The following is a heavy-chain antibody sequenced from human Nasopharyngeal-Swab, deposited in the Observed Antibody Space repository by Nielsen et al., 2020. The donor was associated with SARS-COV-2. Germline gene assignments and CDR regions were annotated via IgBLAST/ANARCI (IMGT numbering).Heavy chain of an antibody. CDR1: GFTFSSYS. Sequence: GGSLRLSCAASGFTFSSYSMNWVRQAPGKGLEWVSGINWNGGSTGYADSVKGRFTISRDNAKNSLYLQMNSLRAEDTALYHCARGRFLEWLLWDYWGQGTLVTVSS. J-gene: IGHJ4*02. V-gene: IGHV3-20*01. CDR2: INWNGGST. CDR3: ARGRFLEWLLWDY. D-gene: IGHD3-3*01.